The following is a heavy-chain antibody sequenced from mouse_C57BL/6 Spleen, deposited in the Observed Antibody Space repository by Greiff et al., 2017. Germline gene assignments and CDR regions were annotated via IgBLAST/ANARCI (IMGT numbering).Heavy chain of an antibody. D-gene: IGHD1-1*01. CDR2: IYPGSGNT. V-gene: IGHV1-76*01. CDR1: GYTFTDYY. Sequence: VQLQQSGAELVRPGASVKLSCKASGYTFTDYYINWVKQRPGQGLEWIARIYPGSGNTYYNEKFKGKATLTAEKSSSTAYMQLSSLTSEDSSVFFCARRAPITTVVATDWYFDVWGTGTTVTVSS. CDR3: ARRAPITTVVATDWYFDV. J-gene: IGHJ1*03.